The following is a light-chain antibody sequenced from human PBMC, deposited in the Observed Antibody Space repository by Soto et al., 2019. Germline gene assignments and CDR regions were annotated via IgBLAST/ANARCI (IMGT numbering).Light chain of an antibody. CDR3: QQYSGPRT. J-gene: IGKJ1*01. V-gene: IGKV1-5*01. CDR2: DAS. CDR1: QNIDHW. Sequence: DIQMTQSPSTLSASLGDRVTITCQASQNIDHWLAWYQHRLGSPPKLLTFDASNLGRGVPSRFSGGGSETQFTLNISSLRPDDVASYYCQQYSGPRTFGQGTKVE.